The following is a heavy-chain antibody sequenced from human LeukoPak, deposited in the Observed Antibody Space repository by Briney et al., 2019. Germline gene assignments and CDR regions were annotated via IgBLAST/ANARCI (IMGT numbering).Heavy chain of an antibody. CDR3: AKDFNSGCSSTSCYGVLGYFDY. V-gene: IGHV3-23*01. J-gene: IGHJ4*02. CDR1: GFTFSSYA. D-gene: IGHD2-2*01. Sequence: GGSLRLSCAASGFTFSSYAMSWVRQAPGKGLEWVSAISGSGGSTYYADSVKGGFTISRDNSKNTLYLQMNSLRAEDTAVYYCAKDFNSGCSSTSCYGVLGYFDYWGQGTLVTVSS. CDR2: ISGSGGST.